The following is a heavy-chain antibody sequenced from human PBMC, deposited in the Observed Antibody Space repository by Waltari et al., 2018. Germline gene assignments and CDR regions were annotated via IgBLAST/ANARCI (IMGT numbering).Heavy chain of an antibody. J-gene: IGHJ6*02. CDR3: ARDSRNYYYGMDV. CDR2: VSPMLGIE. V-gene: IGHV1-69*08. CDR1: GGTFSSYT. Sequence: QVQLVQSGAEVKKPGSSVKVSCKASGGTFSSYTISWVRQAPGQGLEWMGRVSPMLGIENYAQKVKGRGTIAADKSTSTAYMELSSLRSEDTAVYYCARDSRNYYYGMDVWGQGTTVTVSS.